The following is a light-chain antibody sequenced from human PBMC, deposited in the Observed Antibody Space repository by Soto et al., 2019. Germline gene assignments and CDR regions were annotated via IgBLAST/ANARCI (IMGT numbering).Light chain of an antibody. CDR3: QKYNSALGT. Sequence: DIQMTQSPSSLSASVGDRVTITCRASQGISNYLAWYQQKPGKVPQLLIFAAATLQSGVPSRFSGSGSGTDVTRTISSLQPEEVATYYCQKYNSALGTCGQGTKVEIK. CDR1: QGISNY. CDR2: AAA. V-gene: IGKV1-27*01. J-gene: IGKJ1*01.